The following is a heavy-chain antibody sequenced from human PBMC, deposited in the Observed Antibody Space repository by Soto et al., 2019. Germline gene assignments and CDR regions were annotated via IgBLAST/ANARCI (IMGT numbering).Heavy chain of an antibody. D-gene: IGHD6-13*01. CDR3: ARDLYGSAWYVFDH. Sequence: QVQLVQSGPEVRKPGASVKVSCQDAGYTFTGYYIHWVRQAPGQGLEWMGWVKPSTGDTDYAQKFQGRVTMTRDTSDNTAYMQVNSLRTDDTAVYYCARDLYGSAWYVFDHWGQGTPVAVSS. CDR2: VKPSTGDT. CDR1: GYTFTGYY. J-gene: IGHJ4*02. V-gene: IGHV1-2*02.